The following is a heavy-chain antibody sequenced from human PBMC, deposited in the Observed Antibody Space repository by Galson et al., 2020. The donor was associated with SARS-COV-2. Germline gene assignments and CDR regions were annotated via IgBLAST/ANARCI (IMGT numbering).Heavy chain of an antibody. D-gene: IGHD1-7*01. Sequence: GESLKISCAASGFTFSSYEMNWVRQAPGKGLEWVSYISSSGSTIYYADSVKGRFTISRDNAKNSLYLQMNSLRAEDTAVYYCATVPWRLELPYYMDVWGKGTTVTVSS. J-gene: IGHJ6*03. CDR1: GFTFSSYE. CDR3: ATVPWRLELPYYMDV. V-gene: IGHV3-48*03. CDR2: ISSSGSTI.